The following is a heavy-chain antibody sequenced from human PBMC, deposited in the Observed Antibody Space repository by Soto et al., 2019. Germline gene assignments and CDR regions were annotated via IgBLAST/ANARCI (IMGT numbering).Heavy chain of an antibody. D-gene: IGHD3-10*01. J-gene: IGHJ6*02. Sequence: PSETLSLTCTVSGASISSSPSYWAWIRQSPGRGLEWIGHIFYSGTTSYSPSLRSRVSLSADRSKNQFSLKLSSVTAADTAVYYCARDGGELLNYYYYYGMDVWGQGTTVTVSS. V-gene: IGHV4-39*07. CDR2: IFYSGTT. CDR3: ARDGGELLNYYYYYGMDV. CDR1: GASISSSPSY.